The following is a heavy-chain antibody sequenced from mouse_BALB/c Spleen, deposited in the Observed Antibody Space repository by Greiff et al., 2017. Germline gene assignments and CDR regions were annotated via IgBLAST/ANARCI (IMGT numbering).Heavy chain of an antibody. V-gene: IGHV5-6-5*01. CDR2: ISSGGST. J-gene: IGHJ3*01. Sequence: DVKLVESGGGLVKPGGSLKLSCAASGFTFSSYAMSWVRQTPEKRLEWVASISSGGSTYYPDSVKGRFTISRDNARNILYLQMSSLRSEDTAMYYCARGRDYDVGAWFAYWGQGTLVTVSA. CDR3: ARGRDYDVGAWFAY. D-gene: IGHD2-4*01. CDR1: GFTFSSYA.